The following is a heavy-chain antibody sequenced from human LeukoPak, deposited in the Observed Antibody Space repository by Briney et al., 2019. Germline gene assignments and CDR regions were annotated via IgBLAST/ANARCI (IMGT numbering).Heavy chain of an antibody. D-gene: IGHD1-26*01. CDR3: ARHLGGSYYNWFDP. Sequence: SETLSLTCTVSGGSISSYYWSWIRQPAGKGLEWIGYIYYSGSTNYNPSLKSRVTISVDTSKNQFSLKLSSVTAADTAVFYCARHLGGSYYNWFDPWGQGTLVTVSS. CDR2: IYYSGST. J-gene: IGHJ5*02. CDR1: GGSISSYY. V-gene: IGHV4-59*08.